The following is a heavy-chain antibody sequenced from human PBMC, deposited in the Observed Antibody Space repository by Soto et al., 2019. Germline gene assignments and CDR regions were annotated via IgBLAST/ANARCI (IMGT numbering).Heavy chain of an antibody. CDR1: GYTFTSHS. D-gene: IGHD3-22*01. V-gene: IGHV1-18*01. CDR2: ISAYNGDT. Sequence: QVQLVQSGAEVKKPGASVKVSCKTSGYTFTSHSISWVRQAPGQGLEWMGWISAYNGDTSYAQKLQGRVTMTTDTSTSTAYKELRSLRSDDTAVYYCATLTSGSDNWGQGTLVTVSS. CDR3: ATLTSGSDN. J-gene: IGHJ4*02.